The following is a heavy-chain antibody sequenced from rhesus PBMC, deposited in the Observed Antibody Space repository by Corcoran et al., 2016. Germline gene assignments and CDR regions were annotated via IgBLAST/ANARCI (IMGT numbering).Heavy chain of an antibody. D-gene: IGHD1-44*01. V-gene: IGHV4-73*01. CDR2: IDGNSAST. Sequence: QVKLQQWGEGLVKPSETLSLTCAVYGGSISGYYWSWIRQPPGKGLEWIGNIDGNSASTNYTPPLKNRVTISKDTSKNQFSLKLSSVTAADTAVYYCARGLGNSRPNRFDVWGPGVLVTVSS. CDR3: ARGLGNSRPNRFDV. J-gene: IGHJ5-1*01. CDR1: GGSISGYY.